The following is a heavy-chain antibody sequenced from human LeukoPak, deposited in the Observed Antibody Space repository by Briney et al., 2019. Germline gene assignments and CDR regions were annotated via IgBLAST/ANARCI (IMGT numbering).Heavy chain of an antibody. D-gene: IGHD2-2*01. CDR2: ISAYNGNT. Sequence: RASVKVSCKASGYTFTSYGISWVRQAPGQGLEWMGWISAYNGNTNYAQKLQGRVTMTTDTSTSTAYMELRSLRSDDTAVYYCARVPLLRGSTNCLADYWGQGTLVTVSS. CDR1: GYTFTSYG. J-gene: IGHJ4*02. CDR3: ARVPLLRGSTNCLADY. V-gene: IGHV1-18*04.